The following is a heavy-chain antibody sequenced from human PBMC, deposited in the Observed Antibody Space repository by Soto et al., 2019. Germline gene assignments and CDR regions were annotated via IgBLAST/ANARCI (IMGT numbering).Heavy chain of an antibody. CDR3: ARDRRPGIAAEGSET. CDR1: GGSISSSNW. Sequence: PSETLSLTCAVSGGSISSSNWWSWVRQPPGKGLEWIGEIYHSGSTNYNPSLKSRVTISVDKSKNQFSLKLSSVTAADTAVYYCARDRRPGIAAEGSETWGQGTLVTVSS. J-gene: IGHJ4*02. V-gene: IGHV4-4*02. CDR2: IYHSGST. D-gene: IGHD6-13*01.